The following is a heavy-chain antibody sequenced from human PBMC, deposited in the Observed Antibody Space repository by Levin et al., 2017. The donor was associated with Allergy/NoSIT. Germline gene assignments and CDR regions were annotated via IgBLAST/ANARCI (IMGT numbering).Heavy chain of an antibody. J-gene: IGHJ5*02. CDR2: IYYSGST. CDR1: GGSISSRTYY. D-gene: IGHD3-3*01. V-gene: IGHV4-39*07. CDR3: ARDQLDDFLSAYYSYSLDGGNNWFDP. Sequence: SETLSLTCTVSGGSISSRTYYWGWIRQPPGKGLERIGSIYYSGSTYYNPSLKSRVTISIDTSKNQFSLKLSSVTAADTAVYYCARDQLDDFLSAYYSYSLDGGNNWFDPWGQGTLVTVSS.